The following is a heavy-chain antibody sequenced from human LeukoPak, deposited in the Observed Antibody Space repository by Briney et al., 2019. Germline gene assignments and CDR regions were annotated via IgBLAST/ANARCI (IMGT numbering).Heavy chain of an antibody. J-gene: IGHJ6*02. CDR3: AKFASLLRYFDWLPPYGMDV. V-gene: IGHV3-23*01. Sequence: GGSLRLSCAASGFTFNTNAMSWVRQAPGKGLEWVSAISGRTGGTYYADSVKGRFTISRDNSKDTLYLQMNSLRAEDTAVYYCAKFASLLRYFDWLPPYGMDVWGQGTTVTVSS. D-gene: IGHD3-9*01. CDR2: ISGRTGGT. CDR1: GFTFNTNA.